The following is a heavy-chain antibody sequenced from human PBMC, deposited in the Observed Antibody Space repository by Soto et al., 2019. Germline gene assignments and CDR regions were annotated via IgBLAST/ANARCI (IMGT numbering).Heavy chain of an antibody. V-gene: IGHV1-69*12. CDR3: AYSAKHRYFFDS. J-gene: IGHJ5*01. CDR1: GGSFRSYA. CDR2: IIPIFGTP. D-gene: IGHD5-18*01. Sequence: QVQLVQSGAEVKKPGSSVKVSCKASGGSFRSYAVNWVRQAPGQGLECLGGIIPIFGTPNYAQKFHGRVSINADESTSTVYMDLISLTSEDTAVYYCAYSAKHRYFFDSWGQGTLVTVSS.